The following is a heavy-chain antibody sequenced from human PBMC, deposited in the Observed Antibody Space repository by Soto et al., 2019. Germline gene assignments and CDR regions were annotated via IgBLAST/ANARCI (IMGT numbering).Heavy chain of an antibody. CDR1: GYTFTGYY. V-gene: IGHV1-2*04. CDR2: INPNSGGT. Sequence: ASVKVSCKASGYTFTGYYMHWVRQAPGQGLEWMGWINPNSGGTNYAQKFQGWVTMTRDTPTNTFYMELSSLRSDDTAVYYCARGNALPYYYYGLDVWGQGTTVTVS. D-gene: IGHD1-1*01. J-gene: IGHJ6*02. CDR3: ARGNALPYYYYGLDV.